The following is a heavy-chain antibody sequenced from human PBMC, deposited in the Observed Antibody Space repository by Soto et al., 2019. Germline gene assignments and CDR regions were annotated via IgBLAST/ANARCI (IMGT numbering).Heavy chain of an antibody. CDR1: GFTFNTYD. V-gene: IGHV3-21*01. CDR3: VRSGTARLLRHSWFDT. J-gene: IGHJ5*02. D-gene: IGHD2-21*01. CDR2: ITTSSAYI. Sequence: EVQLVEYGGGLVKPGGSLRLSCAASGFTFNTYDMNWVRQAPGKGLEWVSSITTSSAYIYYADSLKGRITISKDNANNSLFLEMNSLRAEDTAVYYCVRSGTARLLRHSWFDTWGQGTLVTVSS.